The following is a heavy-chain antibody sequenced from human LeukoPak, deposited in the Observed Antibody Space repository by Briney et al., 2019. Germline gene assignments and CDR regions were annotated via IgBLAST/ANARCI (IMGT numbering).Heavy chain of an antibody. CDR1: GGSFSGYY. V-gene: IGHV4-34*01. D-gene: IGHD3-3*01. J-gene: IGHJ6*02. CDR3: ARGTYYDFWSGYYGPRNSGGMDV. Sequence: SETLSLTCAVYGGSFSGYYWSWIRQPPGKGLEWIGEINHSGSTNYNPSLKSRVTISVDTSKNQFSLKLSSVTAADTVVYYCARGTYYDFWSGYYGPRNSGGMDVWGQGTTVTVSS. CDR2: INHSGST.